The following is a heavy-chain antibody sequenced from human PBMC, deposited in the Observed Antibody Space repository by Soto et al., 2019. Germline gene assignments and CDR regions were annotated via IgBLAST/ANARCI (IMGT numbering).Heavy chain of an antibody. Sequence: EVQLLESGGGLVQPGGSLRLSCAASGFTFSSYAMSWVRQAPGKGLEWVSAISGSGGSTYYADSVKGRFTISRDNSKNTLYLQMNSLRAEDTAVYYCAKDSPYFFGWELQGVWDYWGQGTLVTVSS. V-gene: IGHV3-23*01. CDR1: GFTFSSYA. CDR2: ISGSGGST. D-gene: IGHD1-26*01. J-gene: IGHJ4*02. CDR3: AKDSPYFFGWELQGVWDY.